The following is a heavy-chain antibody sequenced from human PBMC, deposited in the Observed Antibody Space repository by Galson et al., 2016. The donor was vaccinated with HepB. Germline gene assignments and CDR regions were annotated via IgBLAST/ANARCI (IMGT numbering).Heavy chain of an antibody. CDR3: ARLTTTVTTESIDY. CDR1: GGSISSSSYY. V-gene: IGHV4-39*01. Sequence: SETLSLTCTVSGGSISSSSYYWGWIRQPPGKGLEWIGSIYYSGSTYYNPSLKSRVTISVDTSKNQFSLKLSSVTAADTAVYYCARLTTTVTTESIDYWGQGTLVTVSS. D-gene: IGHD4-17*01. J-gene: IGHJ4*02. CDR2: IYYSGST.